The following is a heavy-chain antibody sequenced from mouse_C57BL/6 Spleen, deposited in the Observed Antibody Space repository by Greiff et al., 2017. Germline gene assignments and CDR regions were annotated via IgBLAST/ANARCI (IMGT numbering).Heavy chain of an antibody. J-gene: IGHJ2*01. CDR1: GYTFTSYW. Sequence: QVQLKQPGAELVKPGASVKLSCKASGYTFTSYWMQWVKQRPGQGLEWIGEIDPSDSYTNYNQKFKGKATLTVDTSSSTAYMQLSSLTSEDSAVYYCAREGHDYWGQGTTLTVSS. CDR2: IDPSDSYT. V-gene: IGHV1-50*01. D-gene: IGHD3-3*01. CDR3: AREGHDY.